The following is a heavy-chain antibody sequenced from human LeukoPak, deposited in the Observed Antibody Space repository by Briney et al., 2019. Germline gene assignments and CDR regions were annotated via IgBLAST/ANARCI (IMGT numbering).Heavy chain of an antibody. CDR1: GFTFSSYG. CDR3: AKIVVPAAIQVLYYYYMDV. CDR2: IRYDGSNK. D-gene: IGHD2-2*02. V-gene: IGHV3-30*02. Sequence: GSLRLSCAASGFTFSSYGMHCVRQAPGKGLEWVAFIRYDGSNKYYADSVKGRFTISRDNSKNTLYLQMNSLRAEDTAVYYCAKIVVPAAIQVLYYYYMDVWGKGTTVTVSS. J-gene: IGHJ6*03.